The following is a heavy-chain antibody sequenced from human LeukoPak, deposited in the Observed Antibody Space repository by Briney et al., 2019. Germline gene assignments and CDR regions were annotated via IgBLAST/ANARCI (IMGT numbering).Heavy chain of an antibody. CDR3: AKPYYYDGSGPRGGAFDI. V-gene: IGHV3-23*01. Sequence: GGSLRLSCAASGFTFDDYGMSWVRQPPGKGLEWVSTITAGGDTYYADSVKGRFTISRDNSKNTLSLQMNSLRAEDTAVYYCAKPYYYDGSGPRGGAFDIWGQGTMVTVSS. CDR2: ITAGGDT. J-gene: IGHJ3*02. CDR1: GFTFDDYG. D-gene: IGHD3-22*01.